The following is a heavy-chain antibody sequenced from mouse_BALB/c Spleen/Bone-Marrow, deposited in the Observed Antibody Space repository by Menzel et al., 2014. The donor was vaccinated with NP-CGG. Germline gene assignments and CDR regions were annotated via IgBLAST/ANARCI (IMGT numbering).Heavy chain of an antibody. CDR3: AKDYKDGRGYAMDY. CDR2: ILPGSGTT. D-gene: IGHD2-12*01. Sequence: QVHVKQSGAELMKPGASVKISCKATGFTFSDNWIEWVKQRPGHGLEWIGEILPGSGTTNYNEKFKGKATFTADTSSNTTYLQLSSLTFEDSCGYYCAKDYKDGRGYAMDYWGQGTSGTVSS. CDR1: GFTFSDNW. V-gene: IGHV1-9*01. J-gene: IGHJ4*01.